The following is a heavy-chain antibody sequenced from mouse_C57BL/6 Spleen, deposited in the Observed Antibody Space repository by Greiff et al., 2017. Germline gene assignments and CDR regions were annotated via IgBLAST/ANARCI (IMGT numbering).Heavy chain of an antibody. CDR2: ISSGGDYI. D-gene: IGHD5-1*01. Sequence: EVKLMESGEGLVKPGGSLKLSCAASGFTFSSYAMSWVRQTPEKRLEWVAYISSGGDYIYYADTVKGRFTISRDNARNTLYLQMSSLKSEDTAMYYCTRESNYFDYWGQGTTLTVSS. CDR1: GFTFSSYA. J-gene: IGHJ2*01. CDR3: TRESNYFDY. V-gene: IGHV5-9-1*02.